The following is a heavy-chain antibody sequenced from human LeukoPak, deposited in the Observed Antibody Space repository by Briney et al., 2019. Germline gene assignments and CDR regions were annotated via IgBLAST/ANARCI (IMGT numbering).Heavy chain of an antibody. V-gene: IGHV3-7*01. CDR1: GFTFSSYW. D-gene: IGHD3-9*01. CDR2: IKQDGSEK. J-gene: IGHJ4*02. Sequence: GGSLRLSCAASGFTFSSYWLSWVRQAPGKGLEWVANIKQDGSEKYYVDSVKGRFTISRDNAKNSLYLQMNSLRAEDTAVYYCASRRGFDWLLHVDYWGQGTLVTVSS. CDR3: ASRRGFDWLLHVDY.